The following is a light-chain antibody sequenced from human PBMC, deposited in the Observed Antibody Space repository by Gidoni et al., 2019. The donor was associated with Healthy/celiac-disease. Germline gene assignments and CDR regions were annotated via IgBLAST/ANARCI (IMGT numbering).Light chain of an antibody. CDR1: QSVLYSSNNKNY. Sequence: DIVMTQSPDSLAVSLGERATINCKSSQSVLYSSNNKNYLAWYQQKPGQPPKLRIYWASTRESGVPDRFSGSGSGTDFTLTISSLQAEDVAVYYCQQYYSTPQTFXQXTKVEIK. CDR3: QQYYSTPQT. V-gene: IGKV4-1*01. CDR2: WAS. J-gene: IGKJ1*01.